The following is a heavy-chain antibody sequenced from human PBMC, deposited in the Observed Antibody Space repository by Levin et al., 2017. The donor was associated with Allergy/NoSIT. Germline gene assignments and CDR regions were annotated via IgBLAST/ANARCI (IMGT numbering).Heavy chain of an antibody. CDR1: GFTFRSYE. D-gene: IGHD3-22*01. CDR2: ISSSASTI. Sequence: SCAASGFTFRSYEMNWVRQAPGKGLEWVSYISSSASTIYYADSVKGRFTISRDNAKNSLYLQMNSLRAEDTAVYYCARDGRNYYDSSGYDAFDIWGQGTMVTVSS. J-gene: IGHJ3*02. CDR3: ARDGRNYYDSSGYDAFDI. V-gene: IGHV3-48*03.